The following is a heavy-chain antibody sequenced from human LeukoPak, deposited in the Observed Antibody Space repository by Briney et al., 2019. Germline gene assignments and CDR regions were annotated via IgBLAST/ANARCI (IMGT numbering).Heavy chain of an antibody. CDR3: ARGAAAGPGWFDP. V-gene: IGHV3-21*01. Sequence: GGTLRLSCAASGFTFSSYSTNWVRQAPGKGLEWVSSISSSSSYIYYADSVKGRFTISRDNAKNSLYLQMNSLRAEDTAVYYCARGAAAGPGWFDPWGQGTLVTVSS. CDR1: GFTFSSYS. J-gene: IGHJ5*02. D-gene: IGHD6-13*01. CDR2: ISSSSSYI.